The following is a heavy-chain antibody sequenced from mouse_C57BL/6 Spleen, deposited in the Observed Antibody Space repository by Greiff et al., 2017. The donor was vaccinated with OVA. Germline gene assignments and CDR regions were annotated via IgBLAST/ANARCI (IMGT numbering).Heavy chain of an antibody. J-gene: IGHJ4*01. CDR1: GFTFSSYT. D-gene: IGHD1-1*01. V-gene: IGHV5-9*01. Sequence: DVMLVESGGGLVKPGGSLKLSCAASGFTFSSYTMSWVRQTPEKRLEWVATISGGGGNTYYPDSVKGRFTISRDNAKNTLYLEMSSLRSEDTAVYYSASIYYYGSSLFYYAMDYWGKGTSVTVSS. CDR2: ISGGGGNT. CDR3: ASIYYYGSSLFYYAMDY.